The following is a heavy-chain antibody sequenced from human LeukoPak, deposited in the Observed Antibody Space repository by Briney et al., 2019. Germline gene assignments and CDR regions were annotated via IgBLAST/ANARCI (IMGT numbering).Heavy chain of an antibody. Sequence: GGSLRLSCAASGFTFSSYWMSWVRQAPGKGLEWVANIKQDGSEKYYVDSVKGRFTISRDNAKNSLYLQMNSLRAEDTVVYYCARDPGHEVRYFDWLLYSHYFDYWGQGTLVTVSS. V-gene: IGHV3-7*01. CDR1: GFTFSSYW. J-gene: IGHJ4*02. CDR2: IKQDGSEK. CDR3: ARDPGHEVRYFDWLLYSHYFDY. D-gene: IGHD3-9*01.